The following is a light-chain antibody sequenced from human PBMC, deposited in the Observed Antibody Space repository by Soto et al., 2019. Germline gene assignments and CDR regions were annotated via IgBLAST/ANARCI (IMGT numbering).Light chain of an antibody. J-gene: IGKJ1*01. CDR2: GAS. Sequence: EIVMTQSPATLSESPGGRATLSCRASQSISDTLAWYQQKPGQAPRLLIYGASTRAPGFPARFSGSGSGTDFTLTISSLQSEDFAVYYCQQYNNWPWTFGQGTKVEIK. CDR3: QQYNNWPWT. CDR1: QSISDT. V-gene: IGKV3-15*01.